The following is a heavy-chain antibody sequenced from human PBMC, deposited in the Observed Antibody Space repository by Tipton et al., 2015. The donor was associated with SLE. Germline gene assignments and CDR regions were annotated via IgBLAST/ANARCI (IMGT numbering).Heavy chain of an antibody. J-gene: IGHJ6*03. CDR2: INHSGST. CDR3: ARVPDCSGAGCYTRTSYYYYMDV. CDR1: GGSFSGYY. Sequence: TLSLTCAVSGGSFSGYYWSWIRQPPGRGLEWIGEINHSGSTNYNPSLQSRVTISVDTSKNQFSLKLSSVTAADTAVYYCARVPDCSGAGCYTRTSYYYYMDVWGTGTTVTVSS. D-gene: IGHD2-15*01. V-gene: IGHV4-34*01.